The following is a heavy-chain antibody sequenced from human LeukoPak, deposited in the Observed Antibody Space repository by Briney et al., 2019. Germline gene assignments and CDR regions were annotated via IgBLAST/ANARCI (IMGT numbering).Heavy chain of an antibody. Sequence: PGGSLRLSCAASGFTFSSYSMTWVRQAPGKGLEWVSSISSSSSYIYYADSVKGRFTISRDNAKNSLYLQMNSLRAEDTAVYYCARDPPLSSSWYAEENWFDPWGQGTLVTVSS. CDR1: GFTFSSYS. CDR2: ISSSSSYI. CDR3: ARDPPLSSSWYAEENWFDP. V-gene: IGHV3-21*01. J-gene: IGHJ5*02. D-gene: IGHD6-13*01.